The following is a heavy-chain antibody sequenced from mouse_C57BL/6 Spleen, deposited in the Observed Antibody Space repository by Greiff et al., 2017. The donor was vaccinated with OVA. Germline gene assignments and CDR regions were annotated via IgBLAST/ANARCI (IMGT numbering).Heavy chain of an antibody. J-gene: IGHJ1*03. Sequence: SGAELVRPGASVTLSCKASGYTFTDYEMHWVKQTPVHGLEWIGAIDPETGGTAYNQKFKGKAILTADKSSSTAYMELRSLTSEDSAVYYCTRSTVVATGYFDVWGTGTTVTVSS. D-gene: IGHD1-1*01. CDR2: IDPETGGT. CDR3: TRSTVVATGYFDV. CDR1: GYTFTDYE. V-gene: IGHV1-15*01.